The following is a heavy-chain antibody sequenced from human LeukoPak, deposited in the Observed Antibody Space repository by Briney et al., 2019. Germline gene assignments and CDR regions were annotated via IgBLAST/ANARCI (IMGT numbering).Heavy chain of an antibody. J-gene: IGHJ4*02. V-gene: IGHV4-59*08. D-gene: IGHD3-3*01. CDR1: GGSITNNY. Sequence: SETLSLTCTVSGGSITNNYWSWIRQTPGKGLEWIGYIYYSGTTTYNPSLKSRVTISIDTSKNQFSLQLTSVTAADTAVYYCARVTLYFDFSTGNHYYFDSWGQGTLVIVSS. CDR2: IYYSGTT. CDR3: ARVTLYFDFSTGNHYYFDS.